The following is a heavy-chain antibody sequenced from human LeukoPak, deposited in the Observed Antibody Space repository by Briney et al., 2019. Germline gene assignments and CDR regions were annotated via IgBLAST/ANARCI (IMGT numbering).Heavy chain of an antibody. Sequence: SETLSLTCAVYGGSFSGYYWSWIRQPPGKGLEWIGEINHSGSTNYNPSLKSRVTISVDTSKNQFSLKLSSVTAADTAVYYCARGHSIVVVVAATPGLYWYFDLWGRGTLVTVSS. CDR2: INHSGST. CDR3: ARGHSIVVVVAATPGLYWYFDL. D-gene: IGHD2-15*01. V-gene: IGHV4-34*01. J-gene: IGHJ2*01. CDR1: GGSFSGYY.